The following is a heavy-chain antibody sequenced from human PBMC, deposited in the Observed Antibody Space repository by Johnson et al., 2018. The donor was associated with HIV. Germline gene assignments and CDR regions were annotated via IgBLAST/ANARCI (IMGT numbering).Heavy chain of an antibody. Sequence: QVHLVESGGGVVQPGTSMRLSCAASGLNFSDYSMHWVRQAPGKGLEWMAIISFDGSSKYYADSVKGRFTISRDNSNNTLYLQMNNLRLEDTAVYLCARGRISVQEVDLRGGGFDVWGQGTKVTVSS. CDR1: GLNFSDYS. V-gene: IGHV3-30-3*01. J-gene: IGHJ3*01. CDR2: ISFDGSSK. D-gene: IGHD5/OR15-5a*01. CDR3: ARGRISVQEVDLRGGGFDV.